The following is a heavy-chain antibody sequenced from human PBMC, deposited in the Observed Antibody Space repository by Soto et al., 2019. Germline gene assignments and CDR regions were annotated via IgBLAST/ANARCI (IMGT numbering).Heavy chain of an antibody. CDR2: ISGSGDGT. CDR3: AGPGYSSQDY. Sequence: SGGSLRLSCAAPGFTFSSFALSWVRQAPGKGLEWVSAISGSGDGTDYADSVKGRFTISRDNSKNTLYLQMNSLRAEDTAVYYCAGPGYSSQDYWGQGALVTVSS. CDR1: GFTFSSFA. V-gene: IGHV3-23*01. D-gene: IGHD5-18*01. J-gene: IGHJ4*02.